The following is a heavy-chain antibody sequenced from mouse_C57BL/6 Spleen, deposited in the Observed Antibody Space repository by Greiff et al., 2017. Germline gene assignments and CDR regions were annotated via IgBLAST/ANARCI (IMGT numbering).Heavy chain of an antibody. J-gene: IGHJ2*01. V-gene: IGHV1-81*01. CDR2: IYPRSGNT. Sequence: VQLQQSGAELARPGASVKLSCKASGYTFTSYGISWVKQRTGQGLGWIGEIYPRSGNTYYNEKFKGKATLTADKSSSTACMELRSLTSEDSAVYFCARSITTVVGYFDYWGQGTTLTVSS. CDR1: GYTFTSYG. D-gene: IGHD1-1*01. CDR3: ARSITTVVGYFDY.